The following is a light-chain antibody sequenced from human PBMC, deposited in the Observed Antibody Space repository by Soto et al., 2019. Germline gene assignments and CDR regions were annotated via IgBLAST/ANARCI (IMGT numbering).Light chain of an antibody. CDR1: SSNIGSNY. J-gene: IGLJ3*02. V-gene: IGLV1-47*01. CDR3: AAWHDRLSAWV. CDR2: NNS. Sequence: QSVLTQPPSASGTPGQRVTISCSGSSSNIGSNYVYWYQQVPGTAPKLLIYNNSQRPSGVPDRFSGSKSGTSASLAISGLRSEDEADYYCAAWHDRLSAWVFGGGTKVTVL.